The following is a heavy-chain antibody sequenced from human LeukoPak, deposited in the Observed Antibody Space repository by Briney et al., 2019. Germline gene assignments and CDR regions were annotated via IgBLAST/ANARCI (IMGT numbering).Heavy chain of an antibody. CDR1: GFTFSSYA. CDR2: ISGSGGST. Sequence: GSLRLSCAASGFTFSSYAMSWVRQAPGKGLEWVSAISGSGGSTSYADSVKGRFTISRDNSKNTLYLQMNSLRAEDSAVYYCAKVRPSGTTGARGIDYWGQGTLVTVSS. J-gene: IGHJ4*02. V-gene: IGHV3-23*01. CDR3: AKVRPSGTTGARGIDY. D-gene: IGHD1-1*01.